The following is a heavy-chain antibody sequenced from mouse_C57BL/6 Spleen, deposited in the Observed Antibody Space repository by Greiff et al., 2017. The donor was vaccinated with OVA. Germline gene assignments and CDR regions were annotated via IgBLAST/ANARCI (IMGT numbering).Heavy chain of an antibody. V-gene: IGHV1-9*01. CDR1: GYTLTGSW. Sequence: QVQLKQSGAELMKPGASVTLFCKATGYTLTGSWIEWVKLRPGNGLEWIGEILLGSGSTNYNVKFKGKATFTADTASNTAYMQLSSLTTEDSTIYYSARRGYNGSPFDYWGQGTTLTVSS. D-gene: IGHD1-1*01. CDR2: ILLGSGST. J-gene: IGHJ2*01. CDR3: ARRGYNGSPFDY.